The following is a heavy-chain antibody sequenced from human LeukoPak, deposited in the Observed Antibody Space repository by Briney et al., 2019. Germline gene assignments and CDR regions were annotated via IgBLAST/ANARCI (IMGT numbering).Heavy chain of an antibody. CDR1: GGSFSGYY. Sequence: SETLSLTCAVYGGSFSGYYWSWIRQPPGKGLEWIGEINHSGSTNYNPSLKSRVTISVDTSKNQFSLKLSSVTAADTAVYYCARGNGWLAPWGQGTLVTVSS. CDR3: ARGNGWLAP. V-gene: IGHV4-34*01. J-gene: IGHJ5*02. CDR2: INHSGST. D-gene: IGHD2-8*01.